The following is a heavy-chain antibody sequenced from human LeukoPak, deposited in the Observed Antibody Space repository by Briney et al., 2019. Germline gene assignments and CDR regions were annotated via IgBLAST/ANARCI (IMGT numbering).Heavy chain of an antibody. J-gene: IGHJ4*02. D-gene: IGHD3-16*01. V-gene: IGHV3-66*01. CDR1: GFIVSSKY. CDR2: VYSDDNT. Sequence: GGSLRLSCAASGFIVSSKYMSWVRQAPGKGLEWVSVVYSDDNTYYADSVKGRFTISRDNSKNTLYLQMNGLRAEDTAMYYCARVGAEAAVDYWGQGTLVTVSS. CDR3: ARVGAEAAVDY.